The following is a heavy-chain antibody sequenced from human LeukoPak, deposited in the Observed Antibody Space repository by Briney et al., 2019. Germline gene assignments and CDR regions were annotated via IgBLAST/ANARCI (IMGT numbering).Heavy chain of an antibody. Sequence: GGSLRLSCAASGFTFINYEMNWVRQAPGMGLEWVSYITSSGPTAFYADSVKGRFNISIDNAQNSLFLQMNNLTAEDTAIYYCASLGFCSDGSCYSLDYWGQGILVTVSS. V-gene: IGHV3-48*03. CDR3: ASLGFCSDGSCYSLDY. J-gene: IGHJ4*02. CDR1: GFTFINYE. D-gene: IGHD2-15*01. CDR2: ITSSGPTA.